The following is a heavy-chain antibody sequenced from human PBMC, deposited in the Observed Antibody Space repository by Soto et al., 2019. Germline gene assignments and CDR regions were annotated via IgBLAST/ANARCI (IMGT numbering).Heavy chain of an antibody. CDR3: ARHGAMFGHFYY. CDR1: GGSISGSY. J-gene: IGHJ4*02. CDR2: LFYSGST. Sequence: PSETLSLTCTVSGGSISGSYWSWIRQPPGKGLEWIGYLFYSGSTNSNPSLKSRVTMSADTSKNHFSLNLSSVTAADTGVYYCARHGAMFGHFYYWGQGALVTVSS. D-gene: IGHD3-3*01. V-gene: IGHV4-59*08.